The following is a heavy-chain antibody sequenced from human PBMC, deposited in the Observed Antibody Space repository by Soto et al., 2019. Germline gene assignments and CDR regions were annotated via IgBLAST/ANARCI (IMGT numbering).Heavy chain of an antibody. Sequence: SGTLSLTCAVYGGPSSGSYWSWIRQPPGSGREWIGEINHSGSTNYNPSLKSRVTISVDTSKNQFSLKLSSVTAADTAVYYCARGLITMVRGVMWLYYYYGMDVWGQGTTVS. J-gene: IGHJ6*02. CDR2: INHSGST. CDR1: GGPSSGSY. V-gene: IGHV4-34*01. CDR3: ARGLITMVRGVMWLYYYYGMDV. D-gene: IGHD3-10*01.